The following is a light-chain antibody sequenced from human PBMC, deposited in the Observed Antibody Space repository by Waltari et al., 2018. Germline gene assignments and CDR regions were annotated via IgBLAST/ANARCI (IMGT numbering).Light chain of an antibody. CDR1: NSNIGAGFA. CDR3: QSYDSSLVASV. V-gene: IGLV1-40*01. Sequence: QSVLTQPPSVSGAPGQRVSISCTGSNSNIGAGFAVHWYQQLPGTAPKLLIYDNDNRPSGVPDRFSASTSDTSATLAITGLQAEDEADYYCQSYDSSLVASVFGGGTKLTVL. CDR2: DND. J-gene: IGLJ2*01.